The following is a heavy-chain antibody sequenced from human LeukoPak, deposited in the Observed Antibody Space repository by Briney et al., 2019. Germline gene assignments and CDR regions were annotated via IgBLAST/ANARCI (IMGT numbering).Heavy chain of an antibody. Sequence: PSQTLSLTCTVSGGSISSGSYYWSWIRQPAGKGLEWIGRIYTSGSTNYNPSLKSRVTISVDTSENQFSLKLSSVTAADTAVYYCARGNYYYYMDVWGKGTTVTVSS. D-gene: IGHD2/OR15-2a*01. CDR2: IYTSGST. J-gene: IGHJ6*03. CDR1: GGSISSGSYY. V-gene: IGHV4-61*02. CDR3: ARGNYYYYMDV.